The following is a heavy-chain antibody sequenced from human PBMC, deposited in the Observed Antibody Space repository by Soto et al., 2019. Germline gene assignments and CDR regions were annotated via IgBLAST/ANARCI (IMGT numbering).Heavy chain of an antibody. D-gene: IGHD2-2*01. CDR3: ANLGGGYCTSTDCPDH. CDR2: ISYDDRNK. J-gene: IGHJ5*02. CDR1: GFTFSSYG. V-gene: IGHV3-30*18. Sequence: GGSLRLSCAASGFTFSSYGMHWVRQAPGKGLEWVAVISYDDRNKYYADSVKGRFTISRDNSKNTLYLQMNSLRAEDTAVYYCANLGGGYCTSTDCPDHWGQGTLVTVSS.